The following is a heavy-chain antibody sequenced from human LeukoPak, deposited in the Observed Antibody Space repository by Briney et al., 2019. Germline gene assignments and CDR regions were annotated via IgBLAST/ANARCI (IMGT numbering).Heavy chain of an antibody. CDR3: ARGPGSGSYFNWIDP. CDR1: GFTVSSNY. CDR2: IYSGGST. V-gene: IGHV3-53*01. D-gene: IGHD3-10*01. Sequence: GGSLRLSCAASGFTVSSNYMSWVRQAPGKGLEWVSVIYSGGSTYYADSVKGRFTISRDNSKNTLYLQMNSLRAEDTGVYYCARGPGSGSYFNWIDPWGQGTLVTVSS. J-gene: IGHJ5*02.